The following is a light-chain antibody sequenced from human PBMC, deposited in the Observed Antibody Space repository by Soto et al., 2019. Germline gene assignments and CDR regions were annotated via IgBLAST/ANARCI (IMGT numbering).Light chain of an antibody. CDR2: KAS. Sequence: DIQMTQSPSTLSASVGDRVTITCRASQSISSWLAWYQQKPGKAPKLLIYKASSLESGVPSRFSGSGSGTEFTLTISSLQPDDFATYSCQQYNRLYTFGQGTKLDIK. CDR3: QQYNRLYT. J-gene: IGKJ2*01. CDR1: QSISSW. V-gene: IGKV1-5*03.